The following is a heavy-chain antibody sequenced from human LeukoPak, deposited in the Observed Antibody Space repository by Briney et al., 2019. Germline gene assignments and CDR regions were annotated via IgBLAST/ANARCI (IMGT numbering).Heavy chain of an antibody. V-gene: IGHV4-34*01. D-gene: IGHD2-15*01. CDR3: ARDSLYYYYYDLVV. J-gene: IGHJ6*03. Sequence: PSETLSPTCTVYGGSFSGYYWSWIRQPPGKGLEWIGEINHRGSTNYNPSLKSRVTISVDTSKNQFALKLSSVTAADTAVYYCARDSLYYYYYDLVVWGKGTTVTVSS. CDR1: GGSFSGYY. CDR2: INHRGST.